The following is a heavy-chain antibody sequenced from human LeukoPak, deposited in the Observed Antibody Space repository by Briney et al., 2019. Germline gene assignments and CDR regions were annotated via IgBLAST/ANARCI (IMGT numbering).Heavy chain of an antibody. V-gene: IGHV1-46*01. CDR3: ARVQYSSSSSAWFDP. Sequence: GASVKVSCKASGYTFTSYYMHWVRQAPGQGLGWMGIINPSGGSTSYAQKFQGRVTMTRDMSTSTVYMELSSLRSEDTAVYYCARVQYSSSSSAWFDPWGQGTLVTASS. D-gene: IGHD6-6*01. CDR1: GYTFTSYY. J-gene: IGHJ5*02. CDR2: INPSGGST.